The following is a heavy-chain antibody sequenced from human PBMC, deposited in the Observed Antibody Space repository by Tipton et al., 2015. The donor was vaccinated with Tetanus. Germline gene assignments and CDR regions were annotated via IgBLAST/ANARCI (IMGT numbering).Heavy chain of an antibody. J-gene: IGHJ5*01. V-gene: IGHV3-23*03. D-gene: IGHD3-9*01. CDR1: GFNFDDSA. CDR2: IYRGKGTT. Sequence: SLRLSCAASGFNFDDSAMSWVRQAPGKGLEWVSFIYRGKGTTYYADSVKGRFTTTRDNSRNTMYLQMNSLRGEDTAVYYCRTYYDTSTGYYKLDSWGQGTLVTVSS. CDR3: RTYYDTSTGYYKLDS.